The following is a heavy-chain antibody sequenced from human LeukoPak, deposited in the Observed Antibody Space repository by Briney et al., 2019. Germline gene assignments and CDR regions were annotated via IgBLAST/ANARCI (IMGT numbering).Heavy chain of an antibody. CDR3: AREGECSSTSCYPDY. CDR2: VKQDGSEK. CDR1: GFTFSSYW. V-gene: IGHV3-7*01. D-gene: IGHD2-2*01. Sequence: GGSLRLSCAASGFTFSSYWMSWVRQAPGKGLEWVANVKQDGSEKYYVDSVKGRFTISRDNAKNSLDLQMNSLRAEDTAVYYCAREGECSSTSCYPDYWGQGTLVTVSS. J-gene: IGHJ4*02.